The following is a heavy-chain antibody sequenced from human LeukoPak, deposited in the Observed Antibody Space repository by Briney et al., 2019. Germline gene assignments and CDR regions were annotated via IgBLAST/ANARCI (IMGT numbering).Heavy chain of an antibody. D-gene: IGHD3-10*01. J-gene: IGHJ4*02. Sequence: PSETLSLTCAVYGGPLSGYYWSWIRQPPGKGLEWIGEINHSGSTNYNPSLKSRVTISVDTSKNQFSLKLSSVTAADTAVYYCARGRGFGYWGQGTLVTVSS. CDR3: ARGRGFGY. CDR2: INHSGST. CDR1: GGPLSGYY. V-gene: IGHV4-34*01.